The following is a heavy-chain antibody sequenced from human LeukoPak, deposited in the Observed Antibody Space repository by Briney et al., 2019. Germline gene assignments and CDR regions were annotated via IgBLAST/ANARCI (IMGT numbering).Heavy chain of an antibody. J-gene: IGHJ4*02. CDR1: GFTVSSNY. CDR2: IYSGGST. CDR3: ARDLEGSLGS. Sequence: GGSLRLSCAASGFTVSSNYMSWVRQAPGKGLEWVSVIYSGGSTYYSDSVKGRFTISRHNSKNTLYLQMNSLRAEDTAVYYCARDLEGSLGSWGQGTLVTVSS. V-gene: IGHV3-53*04.